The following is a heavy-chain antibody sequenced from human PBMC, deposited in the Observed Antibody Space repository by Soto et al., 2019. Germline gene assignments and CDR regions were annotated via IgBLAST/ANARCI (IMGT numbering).Heavy chain of an antibody. CDR2: IKQDGSEK. D-gene: IGHD6-13*01. Sequence: GGSLRLSCAAAGFNFSSYWMSWVRQAPGKGLEWVANIKQDGSEKYYVDSVKGRFTISRDNAKNSLYLQMNSLRAEDTAVYYCARAGYSSSWYTAYYYGMDVWGQGTTVTVSS. CDR3: ARAGYSSSWYTAYYYGMDV. J-gene: IGHJ6*02. CDR1: GFNFSSYW. V-gene: IGHV3-7*01.